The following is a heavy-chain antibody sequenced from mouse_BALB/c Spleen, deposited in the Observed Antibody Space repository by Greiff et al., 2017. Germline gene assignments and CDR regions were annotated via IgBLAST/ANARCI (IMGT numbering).Heavy chain of an antibody. V-gene: IGHV5-17*02. Sequence: DVKLQESGGGLVQPGGSRKLSCAASGFTFSSFGMHWVRQAPEKGLEWVAYISSGSSTIYYADTVKGRFTISRDNPKNTLFLHMTSLRSEDTAMYYCARSSMVRVFDYWGQGTTLTVSS. J-gene: IGHJ2*01. CDR2: ISSGSSTI. CDR1: GFTFSSFG. D-gene: IGHD2-10*02. CDR3: ARSSMVRVFDY.